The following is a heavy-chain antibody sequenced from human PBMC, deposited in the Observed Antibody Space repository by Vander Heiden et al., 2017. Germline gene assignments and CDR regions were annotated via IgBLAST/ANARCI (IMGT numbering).Heavy chain of an antibody. CDR2: SSSSSSYI. D-gene: IGHD2-8*01. CDR1: GFTFSRYS. Sequence: EVQLVESGGGLVKPGGSLRLSCAASGFTFSRYSMNWVREAAGKGLEWVSTSSSSSSYIYEDDAVKGRFTISRDNAKKSLYLQMNSLGDEDTAVYYCARQDSGLMVYAIPQTDYWGQGTLVTVSS. V-gene: IGHV3-21*01. CDR3: ARQDSGLMVYAIPQTDY. J-gene: IGHJ4*02.